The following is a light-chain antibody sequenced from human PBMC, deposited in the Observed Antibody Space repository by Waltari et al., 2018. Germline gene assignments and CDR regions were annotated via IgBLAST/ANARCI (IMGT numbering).Light chain of an antibody. V-gene: IGKV1-5*01. CDR1: GSLGSE. CDR2: DAS. Sequence: DIQMTQSPSTLSASIGGRVTINCRASGSLGSELAWYQQRPGKAPNILIYDASSLQPGVPSRFSGSGSGTEFTITINNLQPDDFVTYFCQQYRTYPWTFGQETKVEI. J-gene: IGKJ1*01. CDR3: QQYRTYPWT.